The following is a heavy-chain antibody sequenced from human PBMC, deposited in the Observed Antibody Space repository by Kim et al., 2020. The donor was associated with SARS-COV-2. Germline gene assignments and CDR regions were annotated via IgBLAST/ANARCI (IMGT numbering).Heavy chain of an antibody. CDR2: ISAYNGNT. CDR1: GYTFTSYG. J-gene: IGHJ4*02. V-gene: IGHV1-18*01. CDR3: ARDPIYYDSRGPVRYFDY. Sequence: ASVKVSCKASGYTFTSYGISWVRQAPGQGLEWMGWISAYNGNTNYAQKLQGRVTMTTDTSTSTAYMELRSLRSDDTAVYYCARDPIYYDSRGPVRYFDYWGQGTLVTVSS. D-gene: IGHD3-22*01.